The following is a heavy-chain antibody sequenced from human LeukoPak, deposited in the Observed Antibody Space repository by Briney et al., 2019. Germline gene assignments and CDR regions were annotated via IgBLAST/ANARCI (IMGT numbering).Heavy chain of an antibody. CDR3: ARGYTMVRGVIFDY. CDR1: GFTFGSYS. V-gene: IGHV3-48*02. D-gene: IGHD3-10*01. Sequence: GGSLRLSCAASGFTFGSYSMNWVRQAPGKGLEWVSYISSSSSTIYYADSVKGRFTISRDNAKNSLYLQMNSLRDEGTAVYYCARGYTMVRGVIFDYWGQGTLVTVSS. J-gene: IGHJ4*02. CDR2: ISSSSSTI.